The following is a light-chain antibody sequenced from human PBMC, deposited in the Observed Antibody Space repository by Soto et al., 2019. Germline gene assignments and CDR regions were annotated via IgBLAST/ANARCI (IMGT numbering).Light chain of an antibody. J-gene: IGLJ2*01. V-gene: IGLV2-8*01. CDR3: SSYAGSNIL. CDR2: EVS. CDR1: SSDVGGYNY. Sequence: QSALTQPPSASGSPGQSVTIFCTGTSSDVGGYNYVSWYQQHPGKVPKFMIYEVSKRPSGVPDRFSGSKSGNTASLTVSGLQDEDEADYYCSSYAGSNILFGGGTKLTVL.